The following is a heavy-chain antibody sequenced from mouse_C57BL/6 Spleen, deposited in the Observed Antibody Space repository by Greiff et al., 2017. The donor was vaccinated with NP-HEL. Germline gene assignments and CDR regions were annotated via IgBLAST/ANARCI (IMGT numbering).Heavy chain of an antibody. D-gene: IGHD4-1*01. J-gene: IGHJ2*01. CDR2: INPNNGGT. CDR3: ARGGIGTAGYFDY. CDR1: GYTFTDYY. V-gene: IGHV1-26*01. Sequence: EVQLQQSGPELVKPGASVKISCKASGYTFTDYYMNWVKQSHGKSLEWIGDINPNNGGTSYNQKFKGKATLTVDKSSSTAYMELRSLTSEDSAVYYCARGGIGTAGYFDYWGQGTTLTVSS.